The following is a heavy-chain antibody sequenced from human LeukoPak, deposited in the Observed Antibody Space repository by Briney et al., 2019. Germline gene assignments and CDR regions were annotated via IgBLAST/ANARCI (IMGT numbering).Heavy chain of an antibody. CDR3: ARLGDSSGDHPYALDI. D-gene: IGHD3-22*01. V-gene: IGHV4-39*01. Sequence: SETLSLTCAVSGGSIRTRIYYWGWIRQSPGTGLEWIGCDSYTGSIHYNPSLRSRVTVSVDTSKNQFSLKLSSVTAADTAVYYCARLGDSSGDHPYALDIWGQGTMVTVSS. CDR2: DSYTGSI. CDR1: GGSIRTRIYY. J-gene: IGHJ3*02.